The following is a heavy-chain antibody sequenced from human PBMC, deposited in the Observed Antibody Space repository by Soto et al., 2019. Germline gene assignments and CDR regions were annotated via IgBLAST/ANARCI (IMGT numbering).Heavy chain of an antibody. D-gene: IGHD6-13*01. CDR1: GSPFSTYG. V-gene: IGHV3-21*01. Sequence: EVQVVESGGGLVKPGGSLRLSCTASGSPFSTYGMNWVRQAPGKGLEWVSSISNGGDYIYYADSVQGRFTISRDNAKNSLYLQMSSLRVEDTAVYFCAGDESAGSSIRYWGQGTLVTVSS. CDR2: ISNGGDYI. CDR3: AGDESAGSSIRY. J-gene: IGHJ4*02.